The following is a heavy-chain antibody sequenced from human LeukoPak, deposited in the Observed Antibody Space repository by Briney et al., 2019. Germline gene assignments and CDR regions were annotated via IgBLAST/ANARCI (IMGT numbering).Heavy chain of an antibody. Sequence: GSSVKVSCKASGGTFSSYAISWVRQAPGQGLEWMGRIIPILGIANYAQKFQGRVTITADKSTSTAYMELSSLRSEDTAVCYCARVLDTAVELFDYWGQGTLVTVSS. D-gene: IGHD5-18*01. CDR2: IIPILGIA. J-gene: IGHJ4*02. CDR3: ARVLDTAVELFDY. CDR1: GGTFSSYA. V-gene: IGHV1-69*04.